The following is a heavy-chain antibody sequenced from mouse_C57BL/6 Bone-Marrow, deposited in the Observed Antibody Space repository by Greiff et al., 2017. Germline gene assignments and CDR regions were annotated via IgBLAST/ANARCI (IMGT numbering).Heavy chain of an antibody. J-gene: IGHJ2*01. CDR1: GFTFSSYA. CDR2: ISSGGDYI. CDR3: TRDDGTVGYFDD. V-gene: IGHV5-9-1*02. Sequence: EVKLVESGEGLVKPGGSLKLSCAASGFTFSSYAMSWVRQTPEKRLEWVAYISSGGDYIYYADTVKGRFTISRDNARNTLYLQMSSLKSEDTAMYYCTRDDGTVGYFDDWGQGTTLTVSS. D-gene: IGHD1-1*01.